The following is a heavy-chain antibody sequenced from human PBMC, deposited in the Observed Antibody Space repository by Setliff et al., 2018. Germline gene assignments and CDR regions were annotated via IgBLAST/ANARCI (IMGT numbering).Heavy chain of an antibody. Sequence: PGGSLRLSCAASGFTFSAAWMTWLRLGPGKGPEWVALIKGPGATDYSASVKDRFTISRDNSKNILYLQMNNLKSEDTAVYYCAADFPGGAFPFDYLGQGTMVTVSS. J-gene: IGHJ4*02. CDR2: IKGPGAT. CDR3: AADFPGGAFPFDY. CDR1: GFTFSAAW. D-gene: IGHD2-8*02. V-gene: IGHV3-15*01.